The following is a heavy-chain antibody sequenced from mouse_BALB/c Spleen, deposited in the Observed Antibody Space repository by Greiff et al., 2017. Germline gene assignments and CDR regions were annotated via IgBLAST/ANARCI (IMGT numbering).Heavy chain of an antibody. D-gene: IGHD1-2*01. Sequence: EVQVVESGGGLVQPGGSLRLSCATSGFTFTDYYMSWVRQPPGKALEWLGFIRNKANGYTTEYSASVKGRFTISRDNSQSILYLQMNTLRAEDSATYYCARALLRLWYFDVWGAGTTVTVSS. CDR1: GFTFTDYY. V-gene: IGHV7-3*02. CDR3: ARALLRLWYFDV. CDR2: IRNKANGYTT. J-gene: IGHJ1*01.